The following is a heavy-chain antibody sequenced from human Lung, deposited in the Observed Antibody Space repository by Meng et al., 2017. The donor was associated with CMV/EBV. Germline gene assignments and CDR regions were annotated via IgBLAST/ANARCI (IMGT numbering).Heavy chain of an antibody. Sequence: AASEFTFSSLWNHWVRQAPGKGLMWVSHIKSDGSTTEYADSVKGRFTISRDNAKKTVYLQMTSLRAEDTAVYYCARAGTTATSWYAAWGQGTLVTVSS. CDR3: ARAGTTATSWYAA. D-gene: IGHD1-7*01. CDR2: IKSDGSTT. CDR1: EFTFSSLW. J-gene: IGHJ4*02. V-gene: IGHV3-74*03.